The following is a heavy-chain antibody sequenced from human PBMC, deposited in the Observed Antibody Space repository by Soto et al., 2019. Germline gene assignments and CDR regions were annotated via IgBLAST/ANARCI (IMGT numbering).Heavy chain of an antibody. Sequence: QVHLVQSGAEVKKPGASVKVSCKGSGYAFTSYGITWVRQAPGQGLEWMGWISAHNGNTNYAQKLQGRVTVSRDTSTSTAYMELRSLRSDDTAVYYCARGRYGDYWGQGALVTVSS. CDR3: ARGRYGDY. V-gene: IGHV1-18*01. CDR2: ISAHNGNT. J-gene: IGHJ4*02. D-gene: IGHD1-1*01. CDR1: GYAFTSYG.